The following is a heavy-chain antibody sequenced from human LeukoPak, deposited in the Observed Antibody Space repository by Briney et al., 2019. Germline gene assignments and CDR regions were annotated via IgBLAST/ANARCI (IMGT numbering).Heavy chain of an antibody. J-gene: IGHJ4*02. CDR1: GDSVSSNSAA. D-gene: IGHD3-10*01. Sequence: SQTLSLTCAISGDSVSSNSAAWNWIRQSPSRGLEWLGRTYHRSNWINDYAVSVKSRMTINPDTSRNQFSLQLNSVTPEDTAVYYCARETTWVRGVINPLDYWGQGTLVTVSS. CDR3: ARETTWVRGVINPLDY. V-gene: IGHV6-1*01. CDR2: TYHRSNWIN.